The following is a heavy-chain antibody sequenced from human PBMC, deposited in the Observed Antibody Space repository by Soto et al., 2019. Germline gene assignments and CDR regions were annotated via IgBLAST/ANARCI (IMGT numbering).Heavy chain of an antibody. CDR1: GFTFSSYS. V-gene: IGHV3-21*01. Sequence: GGSLRLSCAASGFTFSSYSMNWVRQAPGKGLEWVSSISSSSSNIYYADSVKGRFTISRDKAKNSLYLQMNSLRAEDTAVYYCARDGLNYYDSSGYYFYYYGMDVWGQGTTVTVSS. CDR2: ISSSSSNI. D-gene: IGHD3-22*01. CDR3: ARDGLNYYDSSGYYFYYYGMDV. J-gene: IGHJ6*02.